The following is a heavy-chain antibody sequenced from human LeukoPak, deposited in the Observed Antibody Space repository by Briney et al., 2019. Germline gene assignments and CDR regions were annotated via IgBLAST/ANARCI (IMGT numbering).Heavy chain of an antibody. J-gene: IGHJ4*02. CDR3: AKDLDLVGATVGY. V-gene: IGHV3-23*01. D-gene: IGHD1-26*01. CDR1: GFTFSSYA. Sequence: GESLKISCAASGFTFSSYAMNWVRQAPGRGLEWVSTIIGSGVSTFYADSVKGRFTISRDNSKNTLYLQVNSLRAEDTAVYYCAKDLDLVGATVGYWGQGTLVTVSS. CDR2: IIGSGVST.